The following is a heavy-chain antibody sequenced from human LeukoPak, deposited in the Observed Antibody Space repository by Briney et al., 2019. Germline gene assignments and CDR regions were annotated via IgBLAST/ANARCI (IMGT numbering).Heavy chain of an antibody. D-gene: IGHD1-26*01. CDR1: GFTLSTYW. Sequence: GGSLRLSCAASGFTLSTYWMTWVRQAPGKGLEWVANIKQDGSEKYYVDSVKGRFTISRDNAKKLLCLQMNSLRVEDTAVYYCARDRGSRGRLGRFDNWGQGTLVTVSP. CDR2: IKQDGSEK. V-gene: IGHV3-7*01. J-gene: IGHJ4*02. CDR3: ARDRGSRGRLGRFDN.